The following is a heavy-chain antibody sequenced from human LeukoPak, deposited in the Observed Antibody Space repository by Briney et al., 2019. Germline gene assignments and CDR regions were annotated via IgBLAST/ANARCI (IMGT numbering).Heavy chain of an antibody. CDR1: GFTVSSNY. CDR3: ASGRIEAVGVPPPNSYFHL. J-gene: IGHJ2*01. CDR2: IYSGGST. V-gene: IGHV3-53*01. D-gene: IGHD6-13*01. Sequence: SLTGSCAASGFTVSSNYMSWVRQSRGKGVEWVSVIYSGGSTYYADCVKGRFIISSDNSKNTLYLQMNSQRADDTAVYYYASGRIEAVGVPPPNSYFHLWRRGTLVTVSS.